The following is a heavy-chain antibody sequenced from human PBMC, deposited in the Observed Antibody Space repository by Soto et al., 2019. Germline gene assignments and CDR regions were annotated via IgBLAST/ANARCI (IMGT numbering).Heavy chain of an antibody. V-gene: IGHV4-59*01. Sequence: SETLSLTCTVSGGSISSYYWSWIRQPPGKGLEWIGYIFYSESTNYNPSLKSRVTISVDTSKNQFSLRLSSVTAADTAVYYCARDGYYYDSSGYQRVYYFDYWGQGTLVTVSS. D-gene: IGHD3-22*01. CDR1: GGSISSYY. J-gene: IGHJ4*02. CDR3: ARDGYYYDSSGYQRVYYFDY. CDR2: IFYSEST.